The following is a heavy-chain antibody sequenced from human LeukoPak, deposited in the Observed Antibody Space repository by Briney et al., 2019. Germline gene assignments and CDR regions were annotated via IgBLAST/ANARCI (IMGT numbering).Heavy chain of an antibody. CDR1: GGTFSSYA. CDR3: ARDLTRDGYNHDIRYGMDV. J-gene: IGHJ6*02. Sequence: SVRVSCKASGGTFSSYAISWVRQAPGQGLEWMGRIIPIFRIANYAQKFQGRVTITADKSTSTAYMELSSLRSEDTAVYYCARDLTRDGYNHDIRYGMDVWGQGTTVTVSS. D-gene: IGHD5-24*01. CDR2: IIPIFRIA. V-gene: IGHV1-69*04.